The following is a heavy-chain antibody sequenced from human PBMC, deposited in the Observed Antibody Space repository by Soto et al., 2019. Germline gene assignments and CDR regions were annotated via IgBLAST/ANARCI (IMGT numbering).Heavy chain of an antibody. J-gene: IGHJ4*02. D-gene: IGHD6-13*01. CDR2: IFHSGMP. CDR3: GRTHLLTAGGGIDY. Sequence: QVQLQESGPRLVRPSQTLSLTCSVSGDSISSGNFYWTWVRQPPGKGLEWLGYIFHSGMPSYDPSLESRLTISADTSENHIFLTLRSVSAADTAVYYCGRTHLLTAGGGIDYWGQGTLVTVSS. CDR1: GDSISSGNFY. V-gene: IGHV4-30-4*01.